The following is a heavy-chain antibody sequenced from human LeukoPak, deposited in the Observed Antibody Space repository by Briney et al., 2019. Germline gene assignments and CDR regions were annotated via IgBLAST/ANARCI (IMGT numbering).Heavy chain of an antibody. Sequence: SETLSLTCTVSGGSISSYYWSWIRQPPGKGLEWIGYIYYSGSTNYNPSLKSRVTISVDTSKNQFSLQLNSVTPEDTAVYYCVRDHHCSGGNCYFDSWGQGILVTVSS. D-gene: IGHD2-15*01. CDR2: IYYSGST. V-gene: IGHV4-59*12. CDR1: GGSISSYY. CDR3: VRDHHCSGGNCYFDS. J-gene: IGHJ4*02.